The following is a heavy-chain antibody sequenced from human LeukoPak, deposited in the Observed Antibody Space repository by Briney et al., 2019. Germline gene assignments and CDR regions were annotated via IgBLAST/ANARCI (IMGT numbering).Heavy chain of an antibody. CDR1: GYSISSGYF. V-gene: IGHV4-38-2*02. Sequence: PSETLSLTCTVSGYSISSGYFWGWMRQPPGKGLEWIGSIYQSETAHYNPSLKSRVTISVDTSKKQFSLILNSVTTADTAVYYCARGVGKTVGPSVWGQGTLVTVSS. D-gene: IGHD1-26*01. CDR3: ARGVGKTVGPSV. J-gene: IGHJ4*02. CDR2: IYQSETA.